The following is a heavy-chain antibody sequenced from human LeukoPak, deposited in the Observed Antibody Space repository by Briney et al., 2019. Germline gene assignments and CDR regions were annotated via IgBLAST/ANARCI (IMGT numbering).Heavy chain of an antibody. D-gene: IGHD3-10*01. CDR2: IKQDGSEK. CDR3: ARESGITMVRGVIP. V-gene: IGHV3-7*01. J-gene: IGHJ5*02. CDR1: GFTFSSYW. Sequence: PGGSLRLSCAASGFTFSSYWMSWVRQAPGKGLEWVANIKQDGSEKYYVDSVKGRFTISRDNAKNSLYLQMNSLRAEDTAVYYCARESGITMVRGVIPWGQGTLVTVSS.